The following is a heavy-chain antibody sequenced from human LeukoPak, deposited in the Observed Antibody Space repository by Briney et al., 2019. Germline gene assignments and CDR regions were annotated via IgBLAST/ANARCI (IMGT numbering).Heavy chain of an antibody. CDR2: MNPNRGNT. CDR1: GYTFTSYD. D-gene: IGHD6-19*01. V-gene: IGHV1-8*01. J-gene: IGHJ4*02. Sequence: ASVTVSCTASGYTFTSYDINWVRQATGQGLEWIGCMNPNRGNTGYAHKFQGRVTMTRNTSISTAYMELSSLRSEATAMYTCSRGRIAVAGIFFYGGQGTLVPVSS. CDR3: SRGRIAVAGIFFY.